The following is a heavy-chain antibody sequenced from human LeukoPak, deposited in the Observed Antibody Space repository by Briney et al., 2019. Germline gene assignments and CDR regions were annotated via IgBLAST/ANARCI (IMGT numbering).Heavy chain of an antibody. D-gene: IGHD3-9*01. J-gene: IGHJ3*02. V-gene: IGHV4-39*01. Sequence: SETLSLTCTVSGGSISSIHYYWGWIRQSPGKGLEWIGKIFSTGGTHYNPSLKSRVIISVDMSKNQFSLKLSSVTAADTAVYYCARQGYDILTGYYTGAFDIWGQGTMVTVSS. CDR2: IFSTGGT. CDR3: ARQGYDILTGYYTGAFDI. CDR1: GGSISSIHYY.